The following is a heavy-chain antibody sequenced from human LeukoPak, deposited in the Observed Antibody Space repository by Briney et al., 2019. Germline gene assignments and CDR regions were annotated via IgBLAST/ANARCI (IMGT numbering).Heavy chain of an antibody. CDR2: IFGNGRTT. CDR1: GSTFSTYA. Sequence: PGGSLRLSCAASGSTFSTYAMSWVRQAPGKGLEWVSAIFGNGRTTYSADSVKGRFAISRDNSKNTLYLQMNSLRAEDTAVYYCARGRYDWNDVGYFDYWGQGTLVSVSS. D-gene: IGHD1-1*01. V-gene: IGHV3-23*01. CDR3: ARGRYDWNDVGYFDY. J-gene: IGHJ4*02.